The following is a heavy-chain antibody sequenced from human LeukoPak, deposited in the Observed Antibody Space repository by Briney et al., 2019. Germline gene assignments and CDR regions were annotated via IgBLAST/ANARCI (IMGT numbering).Heavy chain of an antibody. Sequence: GGSLRLSCAASGFTFSSYAMSWSRQAPRKGLEWVSSISGSGGSTYYADSVKGRFTVSRDNSKNTLYLQMNSLRAEDTAVYYCAKARGTVVPPFDYWGQGTLATVSS. V-gene: IGHV3-23*01. D-gene: IGHD3-22*01. J-gene: IGHJ4*02. CDR3: AKARGTVVPPFDY. CDR1: GFTFSSYA. CDR2: ISGSGGST.